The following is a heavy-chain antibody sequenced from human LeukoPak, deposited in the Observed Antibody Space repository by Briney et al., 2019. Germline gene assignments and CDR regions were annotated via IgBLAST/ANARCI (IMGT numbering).Heavy chain of an antibody. CDR2: IWYDGSNK. CDR3: ARGRPDTAMAIFDY. CDR1: GFTFSSYG. Sequence: GRSLRLSCAASGFTFSSYGMHWVRQAPGKGLEWVAVIWYDGSNKYYADSVKGRFTISRDNSKNTLYLQMNSLRAEDTAVYYCARGRPDTAMAIFDYWGQGTLVTVSS. D-gene: IGHD5-18*01. J-gene: IGHJ4*02. V-gene: IGHV3-33*01.